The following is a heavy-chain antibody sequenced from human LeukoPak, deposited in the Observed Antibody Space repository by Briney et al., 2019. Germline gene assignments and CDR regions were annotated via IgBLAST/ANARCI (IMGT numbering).Heavy chain of an antibody. V-gene: IGHV3-30-3*01. CDR3: ARDFNWAFDY. D-gene: IGHD3-16*01. CDR1: GFIFTDYP. Sequence: GGSLRLSCAPSGFIFTDYPMNWVRQVPGKGLEWLAIISHDGNTGHYADSVKGRFTISRDNSKDTVDLQMNSLRADDTAVYYCARDFNWAFDYWGQGTLVTVSS. J-gene: IGHJ4*02. CDR2: ISHDGNTG.